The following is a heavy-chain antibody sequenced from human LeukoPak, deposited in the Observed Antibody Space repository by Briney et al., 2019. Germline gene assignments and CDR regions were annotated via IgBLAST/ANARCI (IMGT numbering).Heavy chain of an antibody. CDR3: AKSGRGAVAGDAFDI. CDR2: ISGSGGST. V-gene: IGHV3-23*01. J-gene: IGHJ3*02. Sequence: PGGSLRLSCAASGFTLSSYAMSGVRQAPGKGLEWVAAISGSGGSTYYADSVKGRFTISRDNSKNTLYLQMNSLRAEDTDVYYCAKSGRGAVAGDAFDIWGQGTMVTVSS. D-gene: IGHD6-19*01. CDR1: GFTLSSYA.